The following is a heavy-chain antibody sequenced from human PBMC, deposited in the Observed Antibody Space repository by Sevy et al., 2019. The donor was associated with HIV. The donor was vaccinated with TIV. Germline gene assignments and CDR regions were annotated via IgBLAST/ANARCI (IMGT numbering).Heavy chain of an antibody. Sequence: GGSLRLSCAASGFTVSSNYMSWVRQAPGKGLEWVSVIYSGGSTYYADSVKGRFTISRDNSKITLYLQMNSLRAEDTAVYYCASSRPRRDGYNDHWGQGTLVTVSS. CDR3: ASSRPRRDGYNDH. V-gene: IGHV3-53*01. J-gene: IGHJ4*02. CDR2: IYSGGST. D-gene: IGHD5-12*01. CDR1: GFTVSSNY.